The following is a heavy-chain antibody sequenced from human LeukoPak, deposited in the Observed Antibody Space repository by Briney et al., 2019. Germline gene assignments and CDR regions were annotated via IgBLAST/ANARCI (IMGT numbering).Heavy chain of an antibody. V-gene: IGHV3-48*03. CDR3: ARERYDFWSGGGFDY. J-gene: IGHJ4*02. CDR2: ISSSGSTT. CDR1: GFTSSSYE. Sequence: PGGSLRLSCAASGFTSSSYEMNWVRQAPGKGLEWVSYISSSGSTTYYADSVKGRFTFSRDNAKNSLYLQMNSLRAEDTAVYYCARERYDFWSGGGFDYWGQGTLVTVSS. D-gene: IGHD3-3*01.